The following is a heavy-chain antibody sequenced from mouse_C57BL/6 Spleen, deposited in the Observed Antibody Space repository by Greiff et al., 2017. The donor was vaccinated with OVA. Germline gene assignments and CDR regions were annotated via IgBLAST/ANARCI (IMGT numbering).Heavy chain of an antibody. Sequence: QVQLQQPGAELVKPGASVKVSCKASGYTFTSYWMHWVKQRPGQGLEWIGRIHPSDSDTNYNQKFKGKATLTVDKSSSTAYMQLSSLTSEDSAVYYCAKEETTVVADYAMDYWGQGTSVTVSS. J-gene: IGHJ4*01. D-gene: IGHD1-1*01. CDR3: AKEETTVVADYAMDY. V-gene: IGHV1-74*01. CDR1: GYTFTSYW. CDR2: IHPSDSDT.